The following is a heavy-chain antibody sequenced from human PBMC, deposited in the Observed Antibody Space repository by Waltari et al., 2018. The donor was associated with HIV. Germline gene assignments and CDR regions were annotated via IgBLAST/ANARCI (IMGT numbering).Heavy chain of an antibody. CDR1: GGPITSRTW. CDR2: IYHSGST. D-gene: IGHD3-22*01. V-gene: IGHV4-4*02. J-gene: IGHJ3*02. Sequence: QVQLQESGPGLVKPSGTLSLTCAVSGGPITSRTWWSWVRQPPGKGLEWIGEIYHSGSTNDNPSLKSRVTISVDKSKNQFSLKLSSVTAADTAVYYCARVITMIAGAFDIWGQGTMVTVSS. CDR3: ARVITMIAGAFDI.